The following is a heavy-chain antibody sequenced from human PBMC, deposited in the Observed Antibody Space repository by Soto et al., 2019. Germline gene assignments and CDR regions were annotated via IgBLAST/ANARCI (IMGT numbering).Heavy chain of an antibody. CDR1: GASITSGSYY. CDR2: IYYSVTT. Sequence: QVQLQESGPGLVKPTQTLSLTSTVSGASITSGSYYWSWIRQHPGKGLEWIGYIYYSVTTYYNPSLKSRVIISVDTSKNQFSLNLSSVTAADTAVYYCARAENERAGIYRPPDYWGQGTLVTVSS. V-gene: IGHV4-31*03. CDR3: ARAENERAGIYRPPDY. D-gene: IGHD5-12*01. J-gene: IGHJ4*02.